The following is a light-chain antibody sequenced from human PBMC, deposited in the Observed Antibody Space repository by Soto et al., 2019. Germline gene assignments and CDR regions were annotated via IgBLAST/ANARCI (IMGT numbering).Light chain of an antibody. CDR1: QSISSW. CDR3: QQYNTYALLT. Sequence: DIQMTQSPSTLSASVGDRVTITSRASQSISSWLAWYQQKPGKAPNLLIYKASSLASGVPSRFSGSGSETEFTLTIRSLQPDDFATYYCQQYNTYALLTFAGGTRVEIK. V-gene: IGKV1-5*03. CDR2: KAS. J-gene: IGKJ4*01.